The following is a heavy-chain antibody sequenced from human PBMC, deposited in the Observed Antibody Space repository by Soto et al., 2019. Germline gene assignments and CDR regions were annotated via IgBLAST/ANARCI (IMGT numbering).Heavy chain of an antibody. V-gene: IGHV4-59*01. CDR3: ARGASAGDTKYYFDY. D-gene: IGHD5-18*01. J-gene: IGHJ4*02. Sequence: SETLSLTCTVSGGSISSYYWSWIRQPPGKGLEWIGYIYYSGSTNYNPSLKSRVTISVDTSKNQFSLKLSSVTAADTAVYYCARGASAGDTKYYFDYWGQGTLVTVSS. CDR2: IYYSGST. CDR1: GGSISSYY.